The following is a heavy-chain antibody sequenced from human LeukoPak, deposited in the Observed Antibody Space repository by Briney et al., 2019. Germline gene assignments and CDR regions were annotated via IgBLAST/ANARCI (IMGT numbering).Heavy chain of an antibody. CDR1: GVSISDGTYY. J-gene: IGHJ4*02. Sequence: PSETLSLTCTVSGVSISDGTYYWGWIRQPPGKGLEWIGTIHYSGTTHYNRSLKSRVTLSVDTSKNQFSLRLSSVTAADTAVYYCARRTTESYSDYWGQGTLVTVST. CDR2: IHYSGTT. D-gene: IGHD1-1*01. V-gene: IGHV4-39*01. CDR3: ARRTTESYSDY.